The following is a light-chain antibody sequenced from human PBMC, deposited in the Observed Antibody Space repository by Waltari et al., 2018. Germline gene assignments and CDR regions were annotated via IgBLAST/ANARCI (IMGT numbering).Light chain of an antibody. CDR1: QSLLDSEDGNTY. Sequence: DIVMTQTPLSLSVPLGEPASISCRSSQSLLDSEDGNTYLDWYLQKPGHSPQLLIYEVSNRASGVPDRFSGSGSDTDFTLKISRVEAEDVGVYYCMQGIEYPWTFGQGTKVEIK. CDR3: MQGIEYPWT. J-gene: IGKJ1*01. CDR2: EVS. V-gene: IGKV2-40*01.